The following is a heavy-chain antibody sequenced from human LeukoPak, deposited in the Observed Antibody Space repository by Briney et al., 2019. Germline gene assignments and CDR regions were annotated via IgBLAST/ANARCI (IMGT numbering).Heavy chain of an antibody. V-gene: IGHV3-7*01. Sequence: PGRSLTLSCAPSGFTFSRYSMGWVSHAPGKGMQWVANIKEEGSEISYVDSVKGRFTIFGDNTKKSLYLQTNSLRAEDTAVYYCARIEDYGGDCKWFEYWGQGTLVTVSS. CDR3: ARIEDYGGDCKWFEY. CDR1: GFTFSRYS. D-gene: IGHD4-23*01. J-gene: IGHJ4*02. CDR2: IKEEGSEI.